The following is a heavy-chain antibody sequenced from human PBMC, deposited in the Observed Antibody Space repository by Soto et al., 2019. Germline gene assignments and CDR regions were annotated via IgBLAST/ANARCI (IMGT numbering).Heavy chain of an antibody. Sequence: GVSLRLSCAASGFTFSTYEMNWVRQAPGKGLEWVSYISTGGTTMYYADSVKGRFTISRDNAKNSLYLQMNGLRAEDTAAYYCARVAIAASGLDNWGPGTLVTVSA. V-gene: IGHV3-48*03. CDR2: ISTGGTTM. CDR3: ARVAIAASGLDN. J-gene: IGHJ4*02. D-gene: IGHD6-13*01. CDR1: GFTFSTYE.